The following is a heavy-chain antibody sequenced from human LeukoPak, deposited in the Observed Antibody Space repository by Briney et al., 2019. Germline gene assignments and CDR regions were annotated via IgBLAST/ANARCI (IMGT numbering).Heavy chain of an antibody. Sequence: SETLSLTCTVSGGSICSYYWSWIRQPAGKGLEWIGRIYTSGSTNYNPSLKSRVTMSVDTSKNQFSLKLSSVTAADTAVHYCARTIMKYYDILTGPLLDSMDVWGKGTTVTVSS. CDR2: IYTSGST. D-gene: IGHD3-9*01. CDR3: ARTIMKYYDILTGPLLDSMDV. J-gene: IGHJ6*03. V-gene: IGHV4-4*07. CDR1: GGSICSYY.